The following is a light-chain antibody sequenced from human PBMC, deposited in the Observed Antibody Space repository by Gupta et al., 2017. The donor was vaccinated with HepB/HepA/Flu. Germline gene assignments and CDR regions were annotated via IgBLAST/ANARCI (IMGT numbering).Light chain of an antibody. V-gene: IGLV1-40*01. CDR3: QSYDSSLSAVV. CDR2: RNT. J-gene: IGLJ2*01. Sequence: QSVLTQRLSVSGAPGQGVTISWPGSSSTIGAGYDVHWYQQLPGTAPKLLIYRNTNRPSGVPDRFSGSKSGSSASLAITGLQAEDEADYFCQSYDSSLSAVVFGGGTKLTVL. CDR1: SSTIGAGYD.